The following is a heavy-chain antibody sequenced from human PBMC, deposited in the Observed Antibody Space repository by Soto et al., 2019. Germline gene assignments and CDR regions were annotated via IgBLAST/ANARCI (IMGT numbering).Heavy chain of an antibody. D-gene: IGHD3-3*01. CDR3: ARWGGGDFCLDY. Sequence: QVQLQESGPGLVKPSQTLSLTCTVSGGSISSGGYYWSWIRQHPGKGLEWIGYIYYSGSTYYNPSLKSRVTISVDPSKTQCSLKLSSVAAADTAVYYCARWGGGDFCLDYWGQGTLVTVSS. J-gene: IGHJ4*02. CDR2: IYYSGST. CDR1: GGSISSGGYY. V-gene: IGHV4-31*03.